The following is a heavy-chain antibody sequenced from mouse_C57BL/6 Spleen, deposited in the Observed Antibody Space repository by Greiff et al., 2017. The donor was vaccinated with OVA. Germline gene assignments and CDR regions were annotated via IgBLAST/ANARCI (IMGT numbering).Heavy chain of an antibody. V-gene: IGHV1-4*01. CDR1: GYTFTSYT. J-gene: IGHJ1*03. Sequence: QVPLQQSGAELARPGASVKMSCKASGYTFTSYTMHWVKQRPGQGLEWIGYINPSSGYTKYNQKFKDTATLTADKSSSTAYMQLSSLTSEDSAVYYCARSELTAWYFDVWGTGTTVTVSS. D-gene: IGHD2-13*01. CDR2: INPSSGYT. CDR3: ARSELTAWYFDV.